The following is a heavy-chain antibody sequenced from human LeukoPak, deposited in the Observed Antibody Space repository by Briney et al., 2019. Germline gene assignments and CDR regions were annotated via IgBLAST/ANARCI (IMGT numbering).Heavy chain of an antibody. CDR3: AVLASPPIG. V-gene: IGHV3-30-3*01. J-gene: IGHJ4*02. CDR2: ISDDGSNK. D-gene: IGHD3-16*01. Sequence: PGGSLRLSCAASGFTFSSYSIHWVRQAPGKGLEWVAVISDDGSNKYYADSVKGRFTISRDNSKNTLFLQMNSLRTEDTAVYYCAVLASPPIGWGQGTLVTVSS. CDR1: GFTFSSYS.